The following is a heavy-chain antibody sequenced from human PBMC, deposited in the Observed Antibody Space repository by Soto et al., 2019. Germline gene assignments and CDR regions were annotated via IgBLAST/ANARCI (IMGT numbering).Heavy chain of an antibody. Sequence: PSETLSLTCTVSGGSVSSGSYYWSWIRQPPGKGLEWIGYIYYSGSTNYNPSLKSRVTISVDTSKNQFSLKLSSVTAADTAVYYCARSSRSSSWFTEHNWFDPWGQGTLVTVSS. J-gene: IGHJ5*02. CDR2: IYYSGST. CDR3: ARSSRSSSWFTEHNWFDP. D-gene: IGHD6-13*01. CDR1: GGSVSSGSYY. V-gene: IGHV4-61*01.